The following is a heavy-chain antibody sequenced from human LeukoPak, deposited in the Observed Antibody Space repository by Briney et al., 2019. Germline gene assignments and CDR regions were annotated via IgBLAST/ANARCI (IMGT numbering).Heavy chain of an antibody. D-gene: IGHD5-18*01. CDR1: GFTFSSYA. V-gene: IGHV3-66*01. J-gene: IGHJ4*02. Sequence: PGRSLRLPCAASGFTFSSYAMHWVRQAPGKGLEWVSVIYSGGSTYYADSVKGRFTISRDNSKNTLYLQMNSLRAEDTAVYYCARRPTSGYSYGSSRGHWGQGTLVTVSS. CDR3: ARRPTSGYSYGSSRGH. CDR2: IYSGGST.